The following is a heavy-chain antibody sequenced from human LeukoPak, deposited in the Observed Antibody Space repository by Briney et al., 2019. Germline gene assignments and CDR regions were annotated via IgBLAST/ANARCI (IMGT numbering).Heavy chain of an antibody. CDR2: IYYRGST. V-gene: IGHV4-39*01. CDR1: GGSISSSSYY. Sequence: SETLSLTCTVSGGSISSSSYYWGWIRQPPGKGLEWIGSIYYRGSTYYNPSLKSRVTISVDTSKNQFSLKLSSVTAADTAVYYCARPTAYGDYYFDYWGQGTLVTVSS. D-gene: IGHD4-17*01. J-gene: IGHJ4*02. CDR3: ARPTAYGDYYFDY.